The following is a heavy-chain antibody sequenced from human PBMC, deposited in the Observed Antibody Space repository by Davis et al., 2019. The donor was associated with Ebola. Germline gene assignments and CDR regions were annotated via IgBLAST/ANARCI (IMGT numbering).Heavy chain of an antibody. Sequence: GESLKTSCAASGFTFSSYGMHWVRQAPGKGLEWVAVISYDGSNKYYADSVKGRFTISRDNSKNTLYLQMNSLRAEDTAVYYCAKGSYSNYEHYYYGMDVWGQGTTVTVSS. J-gene: IGHJ6*02. CDR3: AKGSYSNYEHYYYGMDV. CDR2: ISYDGSNK. CDR1: GFTFSSYG. D-gene: IGHD4-11*01. V-gene: IGHV3-30*18.